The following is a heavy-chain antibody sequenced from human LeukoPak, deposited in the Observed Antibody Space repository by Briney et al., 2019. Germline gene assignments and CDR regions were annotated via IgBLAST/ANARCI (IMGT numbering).Heavy chain of an antibody. Sequence: SETLSLTCTVSGGSVSSGSYYWSWIRQPPGRGLEWIGYIYYSGSTYYNPSLKSRVTISVDTSKNQFSLKLSSVTAADTAVYYCNIVGATTGTDWGQGTLVTVSS. CDR2: IYYSGST. CDR1: GGSVSSGSYY. CDR3: NIVGATTGTD. V-gene: IGHV4-61*01. D-gene: IGHD1-26*01. J-gene: IGHJ4*02.